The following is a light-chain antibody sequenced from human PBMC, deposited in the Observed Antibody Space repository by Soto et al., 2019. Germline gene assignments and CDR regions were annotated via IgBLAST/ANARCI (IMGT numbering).Light chain of an antibody. CDR2: GVS. CDR3: LHYYYWPLT. Sequence: EIVMTQSPATLSVSPGDRATLSCRASQSVTSNLAWYQQKPGQAPRLLMYGVSTRATGIPARFSGSGSGTEFTLTISSLQSEDFAVYYCLHYYYWPLTFGGGTKVDIK. CDR1: QSVTSN. J-gene: IGKJ4*01. V-gene: IGKV3-15*01.